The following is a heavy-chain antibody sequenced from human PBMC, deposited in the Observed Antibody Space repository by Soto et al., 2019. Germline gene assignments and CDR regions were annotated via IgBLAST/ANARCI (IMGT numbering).Heavy chain of an antibody. V-gene: IGHV3-21*01. CDR1: GFTFSSYS. Sequence: EVQLVESGGGLVKPGGSLRLSCAASGFTFSSYSMNWVRQAPGKGLEWVSSISSSSSYIYYADSVKGRFTISRDTAKNSLYLQMNSLRADDTAVSFCARDLYSSYLGDWGQGTLVTVSS. J-gene: IGHJ4*02. CDR3: ARDLYSSYLGD. CDR2: ISSSSSYI. D-gene: IGHD6-6*01.